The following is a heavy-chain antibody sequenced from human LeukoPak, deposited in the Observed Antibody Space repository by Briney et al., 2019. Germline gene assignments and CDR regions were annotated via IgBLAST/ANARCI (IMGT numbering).Heavy chain of an antibody. V-gene: IGHV4-38-2*02. CDR2: TYHSAST. D-gene: IGHD3-22*01. CDR1: AYSISSGYY. J-gene: IGHJ4*02. Sequence: SDTLSLTCTVSAYSISSGYYWGWIRQPPGKGLEWIVSTYHSASTYYNPSLKSRVTIIVDTTKNQFSLKQITMTAADTAAYYCGRVSCRYYYNSSGYYYQTQYYFDYWGQGTLVTVSS. CDR3: GRVSCRYYYNSSGYYYQTQYYFDY.